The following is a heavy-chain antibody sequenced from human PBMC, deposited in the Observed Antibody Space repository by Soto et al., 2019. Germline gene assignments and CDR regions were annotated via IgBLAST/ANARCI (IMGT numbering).Heavy chain of an antibody. Sequence: GSLRLSCVASEFTFSSYEMNWVRQAPGKGLEWVSYISSSGTTIYYTDSVKGRFTISRDNAEKSLYLQMNSLRAEDTAVYYCVRFGGAAAGPGDYWGQGTLVTVSS. CDR3: VRFGGAAAGPGDY. D-gene: IGHD6-13*01. V-gene: IGHV3-48*03. J-gene: IGHJ4*02. CDR2: ISSSGTTI. CDR1: EFTFSSYE.